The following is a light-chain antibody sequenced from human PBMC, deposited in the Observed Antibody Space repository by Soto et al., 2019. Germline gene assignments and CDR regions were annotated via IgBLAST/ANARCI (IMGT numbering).Light chain of an antibody. V-gene: IGKV1-39*01. J-gene: IGKJ5*01. CDR1: QSISSY. CDR3: QQTYSTPPIT. Sequence: DIQMTQSPSSLSASVGDRVTITCRASQSISSYLNWYQQKPGKGPKVLIYAASSLQSGVPSRFSGSGSGTAFTLTISSLQPEYFATYYGQQTYSTPPITCGQRTRLEIK. CDR2: AAS.